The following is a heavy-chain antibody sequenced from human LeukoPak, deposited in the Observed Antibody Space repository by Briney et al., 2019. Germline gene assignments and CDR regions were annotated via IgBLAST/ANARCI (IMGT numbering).Heavy chain of an antibody. CDR1: GFNFSSYS. J-gene: IGHJ4*02. CDR3: ASCSGGSCYSGRIDY. Sequence: GGSLRLSCAASGFNFSSYSMNWVRQAPGKGLEWVSSISSSSSYIYYADSVKGRFTISRDNAKDSLYLQMNGLRAEDTAVYYCASCSGGSCYSGRIDYWGQGTLVTVS. V-gene: IGHV3-21*01. CDR2: ISSSSSYI. D-gene: IGHD2-15*01.